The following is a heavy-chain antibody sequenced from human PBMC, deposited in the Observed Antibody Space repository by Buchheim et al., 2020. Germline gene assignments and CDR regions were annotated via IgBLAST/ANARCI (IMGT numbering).Heavy chain of an antibody. J-gene: IGHJ6*02. D-gene: IGHD4-11*01. Sequence: QVRLVESGGGVVQPGRSLRLSCAASGFTFSSYGMHWVRQAPGKGLEWVAVISHDGSNKYYADSVKGRFTISRDNSKNTLYLQMNSLRAEDTAVYYCAKDRGSVTTSYYFYGMDVWGQGTT. CDR1: GFTFSSYG. CDR3: AKDRGSVTTSYYFYGMDV. V-gene: IGHV3-30*18. CDR2: ISHDGSNK.